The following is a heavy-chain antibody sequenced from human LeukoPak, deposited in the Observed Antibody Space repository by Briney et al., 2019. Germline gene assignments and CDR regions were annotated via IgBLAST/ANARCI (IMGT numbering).Heavy chain of an antibody. J-gene: IGHJ5*02. V-gene: IGHV4-61*02. D-gene: IGHD2-15*01. CDR2: IHTTGRT. Sequence: SETLSLTCSISGGSISSGDHYWTWIRQPAGKELEWIGRIHTTGRTNYNPSLKSRVYISVDTSKNQFSLELSSLTAANTAVYYCAREFDSEGVDPGAQGTLVPVSS. CDR1: GGSISSGDHY. CDR3: AREFDSEGVDP.